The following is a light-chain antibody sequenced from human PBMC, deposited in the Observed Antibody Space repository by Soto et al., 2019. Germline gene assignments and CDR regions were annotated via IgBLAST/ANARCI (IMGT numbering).Light chain of an antibody. V-gene: IGKV3-20*01. J-gene: IGKJ4*01. CDR3: QQYGLSLLT. Sequence: EIIMTQSPGTLSVSPGERATLSCRAAQGVTTNFAWYQQKSGQSPRLLIYGASSRATGIPDRFSGSGSGTDFTLTISRLEPEDFAVYYCQQYGLSLLTFGGWTNVDIK. CDR2: GAS. CDR1: QGVTTN.